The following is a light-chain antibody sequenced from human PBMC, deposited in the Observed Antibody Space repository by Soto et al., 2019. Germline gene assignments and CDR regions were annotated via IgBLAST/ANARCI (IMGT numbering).Light chain of an antibody. CDR2: EVS. CDR1: SSDVGVYNY. CDR3: SSYTSSTTGV. J-gene: IGLJ1*01. V-gene: IGLV2-14*01. Sequence: QSVLTQPASVSVSPGQLITISCTGTSSDVGVYNYVSWYQQHPGKDPKLMIYEVSNRPSGVSNRFSGSKSGNTASLTISGLQAEDEADYYCSSYTSSTTGVFGPGTTGIV.